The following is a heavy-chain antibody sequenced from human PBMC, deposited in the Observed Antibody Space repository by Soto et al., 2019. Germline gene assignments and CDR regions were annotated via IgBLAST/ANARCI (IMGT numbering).Heavy chain of an antibody. V-gene: IGHV3-30-3*01. D-gene: IGHD2-2*01. CDR3: AREGYCISTSCYAYGMDV. J-gene: IGHJ6*02. Sequence: GGSLRLSCAASGFTFSSYAMHWVRQAPGKGLEWVAVISYDGSNKYYADSVKGRFTISRDNSKNTLYLQMNSLRAEDTAVYYCAREGYCISTSCYAYGMDVWGQGTTVTVSS. CDR2: ISYDGSNK. CDR1: GFTFSSYA.